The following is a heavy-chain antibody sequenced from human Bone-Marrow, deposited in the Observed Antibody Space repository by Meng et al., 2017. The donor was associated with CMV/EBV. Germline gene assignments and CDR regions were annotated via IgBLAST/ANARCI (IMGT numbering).Heavy chain of an antibody. Sequence: ASVKVSCKASGYTFTGYYMHWVRQAPGQGLEWMGWINPNSGGTNYAQKFQGRVTMTRDTSISTAYMELSSLRSEDTAVYYCAKDASHMYYYDSSGYRGPYYFDYWGQGTLVTVSS. CDR3: AKDASHMYYYDSSGYRGPYYFDY. D-gene: IGHD3-22*01. CDR2: INPNSGGT. J-gene: IGHJ4*02. V-gene: IGHV1-2*02. CDR1: GYTFTGYY.